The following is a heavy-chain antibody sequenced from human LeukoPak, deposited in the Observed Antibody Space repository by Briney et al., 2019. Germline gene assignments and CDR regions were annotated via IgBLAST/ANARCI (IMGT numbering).Heavy chain of an antibody. J-gene: IGHJ4*02. Sequence: GGSLRLSCAASGFTFSSYAMHWVRQAPGKGLEWVAVISYDGSNKKYGDSVKGRFTISRDNSKNTLDLQMNSLRAEDTAVYYCARGAARVVEVATIISFEYWGQGTLVTVSS. V-gene: IGHV3-30*04. CDR2: ISYDGSNK. CDR3: ARGAARVVEVATIISFEY. CDR1: GFTFSSYA. D-gene: IGHD5-24*01.